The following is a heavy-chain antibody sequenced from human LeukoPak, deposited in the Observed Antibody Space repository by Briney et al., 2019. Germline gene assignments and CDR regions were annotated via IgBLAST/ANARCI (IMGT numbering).Heavy chain of an antibody. V-gene: IGHV1-24*01. J-gene: IGHJ3*02. CDR1: GYTLSVLP. CDR2: YEPEDGET. D-gene: IGHD2-2*02. CDR3: ATRTVPTAIHSAFDI. Sequence: GASVKVSCKSSGYTLSVLPIHWVRQAPGKGLECMGGYEPEDGETFYTQEFQGRVTMTKDISTDTAYMELSSLRSDDTAMYYCATRTVPTAIHSAFDIWGQGTMVTVSS.